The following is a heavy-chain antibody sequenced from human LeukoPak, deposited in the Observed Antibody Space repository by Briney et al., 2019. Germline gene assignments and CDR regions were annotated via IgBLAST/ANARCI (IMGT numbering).Heavy chain of an antibody. CDR1: GGSISSYY. Sequence: SETLSLTCTVSGGSISSYYWSWIRQPPGKGLEWIGYIYYSGSTNYNPSLKSRVTISVDTSKNQFSLKLSSVTAADTAVYYCARGWSSGWYATDYWAQGTLVTVSS. CDR3: ARGWSSGWYATDY. J-gene: IGHJ4*02. D-gene: IGHD6-19*01. V-gene: IGHV4-59*01. CDR2: IYYSGST.